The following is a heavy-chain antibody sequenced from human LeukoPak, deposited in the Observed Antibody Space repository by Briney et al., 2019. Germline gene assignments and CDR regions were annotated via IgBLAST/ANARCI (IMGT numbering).Heavy chain of an antibody. Sequence: SETLSLTCAVYGGSFSGYYWSWIRQPPGKGLEWIGEINHSGSTNYNPSLKSRVTISVDTSKNQFSLKLSSVTAADTAVYYCARGPNYYDSSGYYFFDYWGQGTLVTVYS. V-gene: IGHV4-34*01. CDR2: INHSGST. J-gene: IGHJ4*02. D-gene: IGHD3-22*01. CDR1: GGSFSGYY. CDR3: ARGPNYYDSSGYYFFDY.